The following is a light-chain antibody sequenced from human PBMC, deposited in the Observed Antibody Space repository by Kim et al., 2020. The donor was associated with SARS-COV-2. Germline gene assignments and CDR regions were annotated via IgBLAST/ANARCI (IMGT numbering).Light chain of an antibody. CDR1: SSDVGTYNY. CDR2: DVS. J-gene: IGLJ2*01. Sequence: GQSVTLSCTGTSSDVGTYNYVSWYQQYPGKAPKLMIFDVSKRPSGVPHRFSGSKSGNTASLTISGLQAEDEADYYCCSYAGSYTFIFGGGTKLTVL. V-gene: IGLV2-11*01. CDR3: CSYAGSYTFI.